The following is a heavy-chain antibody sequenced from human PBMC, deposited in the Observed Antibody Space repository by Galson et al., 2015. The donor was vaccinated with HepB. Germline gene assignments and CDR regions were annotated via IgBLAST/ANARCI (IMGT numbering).Heavy chain of an antibody. V-gene: IGHV3-33*01. CDR2: IWHDGSKK. CDR1: GFTSSTYG. J-gene: IGHJ4*02. CDR3: ARGAYSINGADY. Sequence: SLRLSCAASGFTSSTYGMHGVRQAPGKGLEWVAMIWHDGSKKYYVDSVKGRFNISRDNAKNTLYLQMDSLRAEDTAVYYCARGAYSINGADYWGQGTPVTVSS. D-gene: IGHD6-13*01.